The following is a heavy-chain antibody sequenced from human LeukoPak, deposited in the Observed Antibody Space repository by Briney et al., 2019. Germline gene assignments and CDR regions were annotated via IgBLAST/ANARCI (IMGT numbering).Heavy chain of an antibody. Sequence: GGSLRLSCAASGFTVSSNYMTWVRQAPGKGLEWVSVVYGGDTTYYADAVKGRFTISRDNSKNTLYIQMNSLRAEDTAVYYCARGIVGATADTWGQGTLVTVSS. CDR3: ARGIVGATADT. V-gene: IGHV3-66*01. J-gene: IGHJ4*02. CDR2: VYGGDTT. CDR1: GFTVSSNY. D-gene: IGHD1-26*01.